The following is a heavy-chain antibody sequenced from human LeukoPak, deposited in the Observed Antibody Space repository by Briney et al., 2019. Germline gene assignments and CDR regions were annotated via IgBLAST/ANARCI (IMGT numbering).Heavy chain of an antibody. Sequence: ASVKVSCKASGYTFTGYYMHWVRQAPGQGLEWMGRINPNSGGTHSAQKFQGRVTMTRDTSISTAYMELSRLRSDDTAVYYCASEYYYGSGSYYIDYWGQGTLVTVSS. CDR3: ASEYYYGSGSYYIDY. CDR1: GYTFTGYY. CDR2: INPNSGGT. J-gene: IGHJ4*02. D-gene: IGHD3-10*01. V-gene: IGHV1-2*06.